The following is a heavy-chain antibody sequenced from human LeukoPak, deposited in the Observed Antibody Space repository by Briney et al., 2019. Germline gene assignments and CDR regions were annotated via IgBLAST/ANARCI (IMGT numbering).Heavy chain of an antibody. D-gene: IGHD2-2*01. Sequence: ASVKVSCKASGGTFSSYAISWVRQAPGQGLEWMGGIIPIFGTANYAQKFQGRVTITTDESTSTAYMELSSLRSEDTAVYYCARDSLDSTNFDYWGQGTLVTVSS. V-gene: IGHV1-69*05. CDR2: IIPIFGTA. J-gene: IGHJ4*02. CDR3: ARDSLDSTNFDY. CDR1: GGTFSSYA.